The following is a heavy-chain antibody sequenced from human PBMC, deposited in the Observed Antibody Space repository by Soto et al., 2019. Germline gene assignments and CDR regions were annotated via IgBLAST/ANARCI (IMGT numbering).Heavy chain of an antibody. CDR1: GGSGSSTYW. D-gene: IGHD6-13*01. Sequence: PSETLSLTCAVSGGSGSSTYWWSWVRQPPGKGLEWIGEIYHSGSANYNPSLKSRVTISVDNSKNQFSLNLNSVTAADTAVYYCARYNAASGTYYFDYWGQGTLVTVSS. J-gene: IGHJ4*02. CDR3: ARYNAASGTYYFDY. CDR2: IYHSGSA. V-gene: IGHV4-4*02.